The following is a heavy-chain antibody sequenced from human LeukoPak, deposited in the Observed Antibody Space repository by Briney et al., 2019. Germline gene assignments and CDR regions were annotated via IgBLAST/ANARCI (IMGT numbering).Heavy chain of an antibody. CDR3: ARGGGRYSSGWSIRYPNHYFDY. V-gene: IGHV4-34*01. D-gene: IGHD6-19*01. CDR1: GGSFSGDY. Sequence: SETLSLTCAVYGGSFSGDYWSWIRQPPGKGLEWIGEINHSGSTNYNPSLKSRVTISVDTSKNQFSLKLSSVTAADTAVYYCARGGGRYSSGWSIRYPNHYFDYWGQGTLVTVSS. CDR2: INHSGST. J-gene: IGHJ4*02.